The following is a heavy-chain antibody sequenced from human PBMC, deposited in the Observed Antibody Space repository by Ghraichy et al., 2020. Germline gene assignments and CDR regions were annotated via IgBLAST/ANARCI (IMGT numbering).Heavy chain of an antibody. J-gene: IGHJ6*02. CDR3: ARITSSGPYGMDV. D-gene: IGHD1-1*01. Sequence: LSLTCAASGFTFSSWSMNWVRQAPGKGLDWVSAISSDSKYIYYADSVKGRFTISRDNAKSSLYLQMNSLGVEDTAVYYCARITSSGPYGMDVWGQGTTVTVSS. V-gene: IGHV3-21*01. CDR2: ISSDSKYI. CDR1: GFTFSSWS.